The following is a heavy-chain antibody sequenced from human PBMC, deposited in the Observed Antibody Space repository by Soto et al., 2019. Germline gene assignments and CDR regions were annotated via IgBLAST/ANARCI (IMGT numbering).Heavy chain of an antibody. V-gene: IGHV4-34*01. Sequence: SEALSPTSSGYGGSFGGCSWSWIRQPAGKGLEWIGETDHSGSTNYNPSLKSRVTISVDTSKNQFSLKLSSVTAADTAVYYCATTHPLYYGDYIWFDPCGQGTLVTVSS. J-gene: IGHJ5*02. D-gene: IGHD4-17*01. CDR1: GGSFGGCS. CDR3: ATTHPLYYGDYIWFDP. CDR2: TDHSGST.